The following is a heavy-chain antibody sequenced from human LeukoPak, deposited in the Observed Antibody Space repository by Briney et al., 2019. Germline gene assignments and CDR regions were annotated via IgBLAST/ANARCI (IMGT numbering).Heavy chain of an antibody. CDR1: GGSISSYY. Sequence: KPSETLSLTXTVSGGSISSYYWSWIRQPPGKGLEWIGYIYYSGSTNYNPSLKSRVTISVDTSKNQFSLKLSSVTAADTAVYYCARRWFGELPDYWGQGTLVTVSS. D-gene: IGHD3-10*01. CDR3: ARRWFGELPDY. V-gene: IGHV4-59*01. J-gene: IGHJ4*02. CDR2: IYYSGST.